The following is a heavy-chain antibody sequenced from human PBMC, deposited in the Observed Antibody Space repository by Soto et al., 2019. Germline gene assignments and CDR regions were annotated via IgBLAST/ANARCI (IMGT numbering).Heavy chain of an antibody. V-gene: IGHV4-61*08. CDR2: IYHTGST. J-gene: IGHJ4*02. CDR1: GDSLNSGDYY. CDR3: ARSWGGDGYSH. D-gene: IGHD2-15*01. Sequence: QVQLLESGPGLVKPSETLSLTCDVSGDSLNSGDYYWPWIRQSPGRGLEWIGHIYHTGSTNYNPSLRSRLTISLDTSKNQFSLTLRSVNAVDTGVYYCARSWGGDGYSHWCQGTLVTVSS.